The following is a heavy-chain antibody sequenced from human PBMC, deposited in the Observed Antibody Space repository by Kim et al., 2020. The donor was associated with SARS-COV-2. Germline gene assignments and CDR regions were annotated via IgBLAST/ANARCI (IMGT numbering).Heavy chain of an antibody. CDR3: ARRATGSYSDY. D-gene: IGHD1-26*01. CDR1: GGFISTSSYY. V-gene: IGHV4-39*01. Sequence: SETLSLTCTVSGGFISTSSYYWGWIRQPPGKGLEWIGTIYYSGSTYYNPSLKSRVTISVDTSKNQFSLKLSSVTAADTAVYYCARRATGSYSDYWGQGTLVTVSS. J-gene: IGHJ4*02. CDR2: IYYSGST.